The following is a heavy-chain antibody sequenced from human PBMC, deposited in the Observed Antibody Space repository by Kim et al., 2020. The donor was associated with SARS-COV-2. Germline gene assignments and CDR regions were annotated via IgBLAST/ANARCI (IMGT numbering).Heavy chain of an antibody. V-gene: IGHV3-21*01. CDR2: ISSSSSYI. CDR1: GFTFSSYS. J-gene: IGHJ4*02. D-gene: IGHD5-18*01. Sequence: GGSLRLSCAASGFTFSSYSMNWVRQAPGKGLEWVSSISSSSSYIYYADSVKGRFTISRDNAKNSLYLQMNSLRAEDTAVYYCARSRGAMGAFDYWGQGTLVTVSS. CDR3: ARSRGAMGAFDY.